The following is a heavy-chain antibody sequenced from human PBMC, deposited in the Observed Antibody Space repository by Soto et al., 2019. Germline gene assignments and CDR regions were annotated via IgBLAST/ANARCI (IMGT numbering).Heavy chain of an antibody. V-gene: IGHV4-59*01. D-gene: IGHD5-18*01. CDR3: ARDSGYSYGSFDY. J-gene: IGHJ4*02. CDR2: IYYSGST. CDR1: GGSISRYY. Sequence: SETLSLTCTVSGGSISRYYWSGIRQPPGNGLEWIGYIYYSGSTNYNPSLKSRVTISVDTSKNQFSLKLSSVTAADTAVYYCARDSGYSYGSFDYWGQGTLVTVSS.